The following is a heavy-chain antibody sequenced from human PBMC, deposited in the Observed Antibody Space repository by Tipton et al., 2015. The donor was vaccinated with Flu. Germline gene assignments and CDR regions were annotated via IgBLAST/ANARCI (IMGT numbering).Heavy chain of an antibody. CDR1: GGSISTINYY. Sequence: RSLRLSCTVSGGSISTINYYWGWVRQAPGKGLEWVAVIWYDGSKKYYGDSVNGRFTISRDNSKNTLYLQMNRLRAEDTAVYYCARDFDYGSGNYHFFAYWGPGSLVTVSS. CDR3: ARDFDYGSGNYHFFAY. V-gene: IGHV3-33*08. D-gene: IGHD3-10*01. J-gene: IGHJ4*02. CDR2: IWYDGSKK.